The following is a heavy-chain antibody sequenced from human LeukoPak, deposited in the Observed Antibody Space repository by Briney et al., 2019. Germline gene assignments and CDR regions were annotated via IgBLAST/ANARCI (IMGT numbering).Heavy chain of an antibody. J-gene: IGHJ6*02. Sequence: PGRSLRLSCAASGFTFSIYGMHWVRQAPGKGLEWVALFSADGSNIYYADSVKGRLTISRDNSKNTLYLQMNSLRAEDTAVYYCARGGLGGGDQEYYYYGMDVWGQGTTVTVSS. CDR2: FSADGSNI. D-gene: IGHD2-21*02. CDR3: ARGGLGGGDQEYYYYGMDV. CDR1: GFTFSIYG. V-gene: IGHV3-30*03.